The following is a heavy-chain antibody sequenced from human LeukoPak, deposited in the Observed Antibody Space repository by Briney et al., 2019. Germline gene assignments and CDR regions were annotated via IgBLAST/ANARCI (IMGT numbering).Heavy chain of an antibody. CDR1: GGSMTHYF. Sequence: SGTLSLTCTVSGGSMTHYFWNWIRQAPGKGLEWIGYTHTSGSPDYSRSLKSRVTISLDTSKNHFSPMLSSVTAADTAVYFCARATQRYCSGTTCFPYWFDTWGQGTLATVSS. D-gene: IGHD2-2*01. CDR3: ARATQRYCSGTTCFPYWFDT. V-gene: IGHV4-4*09. J-gene: IGHJ5*02. CDR2: THTSGSP.